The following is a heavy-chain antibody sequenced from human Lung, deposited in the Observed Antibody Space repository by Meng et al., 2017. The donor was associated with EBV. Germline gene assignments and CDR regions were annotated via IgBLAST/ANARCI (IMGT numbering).Heavy chain of an antibody. V-gene: IGHV1-2*06. J-gene: IGHJ4*02. D-gene: IGHD7-27*01. Sequence: HVQLVQSGAAVKTPXXPXNVSCKASGYTFTGYYMHWLRQAPGQGIEWVGRITPSSGGTTYAQKFQGRVTMTRDTSISTAYMELSSLRSDDAAIYYCVRANLGSADYWGQGTLVTVSS. CDR1: GYTFTGYY. CDR3: VRANLGSADY. CDR2: ITPSSGGT.